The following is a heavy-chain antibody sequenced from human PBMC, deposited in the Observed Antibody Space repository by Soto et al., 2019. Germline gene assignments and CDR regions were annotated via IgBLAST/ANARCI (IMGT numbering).Heavy chain of an antibody. Sequence: ASVKVSCKASGYTFTNYAIHWVRQAPGQRLEWMGWINAGNGKTKYSQNFQGRVTMTRDTSATTVYMQLSGLRSEDTAVYYCVRPKGHCSGGRCYSGPFNYWGQGTLVTVSS. J-gene: IGHJ4*02. CDR2: INAGNGKT. D-gene: IGHD2-15*01. CDR3: VRPKGHCSGGRCYSGPFNY. CDR1: GYTFTNYA. V-gene: IGHV1-3*01.